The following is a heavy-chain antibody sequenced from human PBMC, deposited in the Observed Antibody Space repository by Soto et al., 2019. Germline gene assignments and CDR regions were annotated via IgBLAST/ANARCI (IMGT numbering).Heavy chain of an antibody. D-gene: IGHD3-10*01. CDR1: GDSVSSNSAA. CDR3: ARHPHWLRGSGSYLRLSWFDP. Sequence: SQTLSLTCAISGDSVSSNSAAWNWIRQSPSRGLEWLGRTYYRSKWYNDYAVSVKSRITINPDTSKNQFSLQLNSVTPEDTAVYYCARHPHWLRGSGSYLRLSWFDPWGQGTLVTVSS. V-gene: IGHV6-1*01. J-gene: IGHJ5*02. CDR2: TYYRSKWYN.